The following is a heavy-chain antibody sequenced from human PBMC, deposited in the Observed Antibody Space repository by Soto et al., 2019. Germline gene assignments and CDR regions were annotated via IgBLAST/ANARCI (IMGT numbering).Heavy chain of an antibody. V-gene: IGHV5-51*01. D-gene: IGHD2-8*01. CDR2: INPGDSDI. CDR1: EYTFTAYW. Sequence: GESLKISCQGFEYTFTAYWIGWVRQMPGKGLEWMGIINPGDSDIRYSPSFQGQVTISADKSINTAYLQWSSLKASDTAMYYCARPDYTTGVWYQTYDIWGQGTMVTVSS. CDR3: ARPDYTTGVWYQTYDI. J-gene: IGHJ3*02.